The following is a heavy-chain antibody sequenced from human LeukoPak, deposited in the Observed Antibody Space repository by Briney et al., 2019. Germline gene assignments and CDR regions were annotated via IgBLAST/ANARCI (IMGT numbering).Heavy chain of an antibody. CDR1: GFTFSSYA. Sequence: GGSLRLSCAASGFTFSSYAMSWVRQAPGKGLGWVSAISGSGGSTYYADSVKGRFTISRDNSKNTLYLQMNSLRAEDTAVYYCAKGRARGVITVPFDYWGQGTLVTVSS. V-gene: IGHV3-23*01. CDR3: AKGRARGVITVPFDY. CDR2: ISGSGGST. J-gene: IGHJ4*02. D-gene: IGHD3-10*01.